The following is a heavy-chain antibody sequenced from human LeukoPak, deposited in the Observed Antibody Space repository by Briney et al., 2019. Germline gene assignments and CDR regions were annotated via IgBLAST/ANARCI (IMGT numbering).Heavy chain of an antibody. CDR1: GYTFTSYD. CDR2: MNPNSGNT. V-gene: IGHV1-8*01. CDR3: ARGPLVVAATNYYYGMDV. D-gene: IGHD2-15*01. J-gene: IGHJ6*02. Sequence: ASVKVSCKASGYTFTSYDINWARQATGQGLEWMGWMNPNSGNTGYAQKFQGRVTMTRNTSISTAYMELSSLRSEDTAVYYCARGPLVVAATNYYYGMDVWGQGTTVAVSS.